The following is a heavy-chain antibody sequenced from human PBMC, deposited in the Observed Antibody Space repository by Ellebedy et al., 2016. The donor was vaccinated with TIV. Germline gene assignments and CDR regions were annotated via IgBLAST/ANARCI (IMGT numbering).Heavy chain of an antibody. V-gene: IGHV3-49*03. Sequence: GGSLRLSCTASGFTFGDYAMSWFRQAPGKGLEWVGFIRSKAYGGTTEYAASVKGRFTISRDDSKSIAYLQMNSLKTEDTAVYYCTRVVDYGDYQQSDYWGQGTLVTVSS. J-gene: IGHJ4*02. CDR1: GFTFGDYA. CDR2: IRSKAYGGTT. D-gene: IGHD4-17*01. CDR3: TRVVDYGDYQQSDY.